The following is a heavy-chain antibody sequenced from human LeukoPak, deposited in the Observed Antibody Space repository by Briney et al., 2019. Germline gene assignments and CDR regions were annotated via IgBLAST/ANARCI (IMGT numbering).Heavy chain of an antibody. CDR1: GYSISSGYY. CDR2: IYHSGST. Sequence: PSETLSLTCTASGYSISSGYYWGWIRQPPGKGLEWIGSIYHSGSTYYNPSLKSRVTISVDTSKNQFSLKLSSVTAADTAVYYCGRELKNYFDYWGQGTLVTVSS. CDR3: GRELKNYFDY. J-gene: IGHJ4*02. V-gene: IGHV4-38-2*02.